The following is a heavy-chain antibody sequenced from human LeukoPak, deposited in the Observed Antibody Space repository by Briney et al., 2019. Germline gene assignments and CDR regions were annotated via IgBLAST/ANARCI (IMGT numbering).Heavy chain of an antibody. J-gene: IGHJ4*02. CDR2: IWSDGSNK. Sequence: GRSLRLSCAASGFTFSSYGMHWVRQAPGKGLEWVAAIWSDGSNKYYADSVKGRFTISRDNSKNTLYLQMNSLRAEDTAVYYCARDASGSYDLGYWGQGTLVTVSS. V-gene: IGHV3-33*01. CDR1: GFTFSSYG. CDR3: ARDASGSYDLGY. D-gene: IGHD1-26*01.